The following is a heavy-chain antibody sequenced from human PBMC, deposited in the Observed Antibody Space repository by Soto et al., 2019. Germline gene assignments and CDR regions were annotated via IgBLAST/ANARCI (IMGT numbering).Heavy chain of an antibody. D-gene: IGHD1-26*01. J-gene: IGHJ4*02. V-gene: IGHV4-39*01. CDR1: GDSIRSAHYF. CDR2: IYHSGAT. CDR3: ARGVRWELDLTPQPNPLHYFDY. Sequence: TLSLTCSVFGDSIRSAHYFWGWVRQPPGKGLEWIGSIYHSGATFYDPYLRSRVTLSVDTTNNQFSLRLSSVTAADTAVYFCARGVRWELDLTPQPNPLHYFDYWGQGTLVTVSS.